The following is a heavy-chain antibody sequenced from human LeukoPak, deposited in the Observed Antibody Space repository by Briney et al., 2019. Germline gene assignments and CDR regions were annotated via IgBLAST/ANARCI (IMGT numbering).Heavy chain of an antibody. J-gene: IGHJ4*02. CDR3: ARDVPRGLKAVSTGDFDY. D-gene: IGHD2-15*01. Sequence: VAPVKVSCKASGGTFSSYTISWVRQAPGQGLEWMGRIIPILGIANYAQKFQGRVTITADKSTSTAYMELSSLRSEDTAVYYCARDVPRGLKAVSTGDFDYWGQGTLVTVSS. CDR2: IIPILGIA. V-gene: IGHV1-69*04. CDR1: GGTFSSYT.